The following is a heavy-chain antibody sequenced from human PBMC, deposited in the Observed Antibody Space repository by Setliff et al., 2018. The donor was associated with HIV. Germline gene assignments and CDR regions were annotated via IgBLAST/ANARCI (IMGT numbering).Heavy chain of an antibody. CDR2: IFYSGIT. CDR3: ARSKTFYDFWGGYYTHGAFKI. D-gene: IGHD3-3*01. J-gene: IGHJ3*02. CDR1: GGSFTSRSYY. V-gene: IGHV4-39*01. Sequence: SETLSLTCTAAGGSFTSRSYYWGWIRQPPGKGLEWIVSIFYSGITYYNPSLKSRVTTSVDTSKNQFSLNLTSVTAADTAVYYCARSKTFYDFWGGYYTHGAFKIWGLGTMVTVSS.